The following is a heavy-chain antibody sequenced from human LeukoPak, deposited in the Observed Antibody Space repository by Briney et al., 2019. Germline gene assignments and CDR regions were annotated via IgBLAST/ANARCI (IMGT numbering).Heavy chain of an antibody. J-gene: IGHJ5*02. CDR1: GASISSYY. V-gene: IGHV4-4*07. CDR3: ARRLRYYYGSGSYGWFDP. CDR2: IYTSGTT. D-gene: IGHD3-10*01. Sequence: PSETLSLTCTVSGASISSYYWSWIRQPAGKGLEWIGRIYTSGTTNYNPSLKSRVTMSVDTSKNQFSLKLSSVTAADTAVYYCARRLRYYYGSGSYGWFDPWGQGTLVTVSP.